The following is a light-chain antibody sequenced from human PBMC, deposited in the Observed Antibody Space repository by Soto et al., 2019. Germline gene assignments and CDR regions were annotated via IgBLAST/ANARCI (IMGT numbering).Light chain of an antibody. V-gene: IGKV3-20*01. CDR1: QSVSSSY. CDR3: QQFSSYPLT. J-gene: IGKJ4*01. CDR2: GAS. Sequence: TQVPATLSVSPGERSTLSCRASQSVSSSYLAWYQQKPGQAPRLLIYGASSRATGIPDRFSGSGSGTDFTLTISRLEPEDFAVYYCQQFSSYPLTFGGGTKVDIK.